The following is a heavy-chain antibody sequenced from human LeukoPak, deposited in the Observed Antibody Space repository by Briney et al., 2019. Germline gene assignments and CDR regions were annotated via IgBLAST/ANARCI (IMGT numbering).Heavy chain of an antibody. J-gene: IGHJ6*02. CDR1: GGSVSSFY. Sequence: PSETLSLTCTVSGGSVSSFYWSWIRQPPGKGLVGSGNIYYSGSTNYTPSLKRRVTISVNTSKNQFSLELSSVTAADTAVYYCARDCSGGSCYSAADYYGMDVWGQGTTVTVSS. D-gene: IGHD2-15*01. V-gene: IGHV4-59*02. CDR3: ARDCSGGSCYSAADYYGMDV. CDR2: IYYSGST.